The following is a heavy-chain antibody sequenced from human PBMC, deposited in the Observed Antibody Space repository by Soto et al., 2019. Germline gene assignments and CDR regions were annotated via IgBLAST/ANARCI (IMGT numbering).Heavy chain of an antibody. CDR1: GGSVSSGSYY. J-gene: IGHJ6*02. V-gene: IGHV4-61*01. D-gene: IGHD1-1*01. CDR3: ARSDTGTSYYYGMDV. Sequence: PSETLSLTCTVSGGSVSSGSYYWSWIRQPPGKGLEWIGYIYYSGSTNYNPSLKSRVTISVDTSKNQSSLKLSSVTAADTAVYYCARSDTGTSYYYGMDVWGQGTTVTVSS. CDR2: IYYSGST.